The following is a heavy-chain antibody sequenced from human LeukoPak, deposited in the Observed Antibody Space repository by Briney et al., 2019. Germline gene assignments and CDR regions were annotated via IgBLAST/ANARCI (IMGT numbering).Heavy chain of an antibody. CDR2: IKQDGSEK. Sequence: PGGSLILSCAASGFTFSNYWMTWVRQAPGKGLEWVANIKQDGSEKYYVDSVKGRFTISRDNAKNSLYLQMNSLRAEDTAVYYCARGGDYGDYVANDYWGQGTLVTVSS. V-gene: IGHV3-7*01. CDR1: GFTFSNYW. J-gene: IGHJ4*02. CDR3: ARGGDYGDYVANDY. D-gene: IGHD4-17*01.